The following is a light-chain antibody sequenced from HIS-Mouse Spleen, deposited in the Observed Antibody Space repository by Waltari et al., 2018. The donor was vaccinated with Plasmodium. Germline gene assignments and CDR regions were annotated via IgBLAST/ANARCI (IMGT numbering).Light chain of an antibody. CDR1: QSVSSN. Sequence: EIVMTQSPDTLSVSPGGRATLPCRASQSVSSNLAWYQQKPGQAPRLLIYGSSTRSTGIPARFSGSGSGTEFTLTISSLQSEDFAVYYCQQYNNWSFTFGPGTKVDIK. CDR2: GSS. CDR3: QQYNNWSFT. J-gene: IGKJ3*01. V-gene: IGKV3-15*01.